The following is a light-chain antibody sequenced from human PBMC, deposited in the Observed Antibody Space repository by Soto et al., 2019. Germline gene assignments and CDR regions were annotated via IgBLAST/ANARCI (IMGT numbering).Light chain of an antibody. CDR3: QQYGNSWT. CDR1: QSVSGSY. CDR2: GAS. Sequence: EIVLTQSPGTLSLSPGERATLSCRASQSVSGSYLAWYQQKPGQAPRLLIYGASSRAAGIPDRFSGSGSGTDFTLTISRLQPEDFAVYYCQQYGNSWTFGQGTKVELK. V-gene: IGKV3-20*01. J-gene: IGKJ1*01.